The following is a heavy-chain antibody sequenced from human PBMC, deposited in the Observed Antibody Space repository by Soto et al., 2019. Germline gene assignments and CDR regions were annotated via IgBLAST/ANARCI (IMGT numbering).Heavy chain of an antibody. CDR3: AKGSLRYCSSTSCSQIDY. CDR1: GFTFSSYG. D-gene: IGHD2-2*01. Sequence: PGGSLRLSCAASGFTFSSYGMHWVRQAPGKGLEWVAVISYDGSNKYYADSVKGRFTISRDNSKNTLYLQMNSLRAEDTAVYYCAKGSLRYCSSTSCSQIDYWGQGTLVTVSS. J-gene: IGHJ4*02. CDR2: ISYDGSNK. V-gene: IGHV3-30*18.